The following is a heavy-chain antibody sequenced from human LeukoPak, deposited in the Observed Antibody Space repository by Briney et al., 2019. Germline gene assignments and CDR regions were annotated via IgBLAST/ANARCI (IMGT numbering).Heavy chain of an antibody. J-gene: IGHJ3*02. CDR2: IGSSGTNI. V-gene: IGHV3-11*04. D-gene: IGHD1-1*01. CDR1: GFTFSDYY. Sequence: PGGSLRLSCAASGFTFSDYYMTWIRQTPGKGLEWISYIGSSGTNIRYADSVKGRFTISRDNAKNLLYLQMNSLRVEDTAVFFCARGSLRENWLEGATGFDIWGQGTLVTVSS. CDR3: ARGSLRENWLEGATGFDI.